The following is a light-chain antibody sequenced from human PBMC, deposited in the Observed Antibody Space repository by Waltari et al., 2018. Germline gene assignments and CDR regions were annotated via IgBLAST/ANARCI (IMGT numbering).Light chain of an antibody. CDR3: MQALQSPLT. V-gene: IGKV2-28*01. CDR1: RSLLHSSGYNY. Sequence: DIVMTQSPLSLPVTPGEPASISCKSSRSLLHSSGYNYVDWYLQKPGQSPQLLISLGSNRASGVPDMFSGSGSGTDFTLKISRVEAEDVGVYYCMQALQSPLTFGGGTKLESK. J-gene: IGKJ4*01. CDR2: LGS.